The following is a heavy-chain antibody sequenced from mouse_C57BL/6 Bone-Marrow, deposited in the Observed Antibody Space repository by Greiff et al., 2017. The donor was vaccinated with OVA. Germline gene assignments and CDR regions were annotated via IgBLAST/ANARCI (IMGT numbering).Heavy chain of an antibody. Sequence: VQLKESGPGLVKPSQSLSLTCSVTGYSITSGYYWNWIRQFPGNKLEWMGYISYDGSNNYNPSLKNRISITRDTSKNQFFLKLNSVTTEDTATYYCARVPVWGTGTTVTVSS. CDR2: ISYDGSN. CDR1: GYSITSGYY. J-gene: IGHJ1*03. V-gene: IGHV3-6*01. CDR3: ARVPV.